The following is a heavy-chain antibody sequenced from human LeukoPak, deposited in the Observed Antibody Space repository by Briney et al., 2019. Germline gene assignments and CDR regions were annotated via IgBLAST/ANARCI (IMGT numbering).Heavy chain of an antibody. V-gene: IGHV1-46*01. J-gene: IGHJ5*02. D-gene: IGHD6-13*01. CDR3: ARKRVIAAAGTGPGWWFDP. CDR2: INPGDGYV. Sequence: ASVKVSCKASGYIFTSYNVHWVRQAPGQGLEWVGRINPGDGYVHNAQVFQGRVTLTGDTSTTTVYMELSSLTSEDTAVYYCARKRVIAAAGTGPGWWFDPWGQGTLVTVSS. CDR1: GYIFTSYN.